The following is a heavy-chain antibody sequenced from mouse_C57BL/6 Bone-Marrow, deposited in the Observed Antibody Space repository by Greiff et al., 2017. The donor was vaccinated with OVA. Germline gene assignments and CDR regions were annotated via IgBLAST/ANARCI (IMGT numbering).Heavy chain of an antibody. CDR3: ARDADYGSSYGFAY. CDR2: SRNKANDYTT. J-gene: IGHJ3*01. Sequence: EVQGVESGGGLVQSGRSLRLSCATSGFTFSDFYMEWVRQAPGKGLEWIAASRNKANDYTTEYSASVKGRFIVSRDTSQSILYLQMNALRAEDTAIYYCARDADYGSSYGFAYWGQGTLVTVSA. V-gene: IGHV7-1*01. D-gene: IGHD1-1*01. CDR1: GFTFSDFY.